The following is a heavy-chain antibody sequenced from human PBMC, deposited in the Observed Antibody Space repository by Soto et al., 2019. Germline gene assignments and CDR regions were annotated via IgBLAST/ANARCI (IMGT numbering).Heavy chain of an antibody. D-gene: IGHD2-2*01. Sequence: SETLSLTCAVYGGSFSGYYWSWIRQPPGKGLEWIGEINHSGSTNYNPSLKSRVTISVDTSKNQFSLKLSSVTVADTAVYYCARGGYCRSTSCYAGGYYAYYGMDVWGKGTTVT. CDR2: INHSGST. V-gene: IGHV4-34*01. CDR3: ARGGYCRSTSCYAGGYYAYYGMDV. J-gene: IGHJ6*04. CDR1: GGSFSGYY.